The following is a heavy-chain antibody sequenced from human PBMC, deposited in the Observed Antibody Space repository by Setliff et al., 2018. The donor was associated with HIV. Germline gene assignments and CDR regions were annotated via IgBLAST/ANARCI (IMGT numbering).Heavy chain of an antibody. V-gene: IGHV3-48*04. D-gene: IGHD3-22*01. CDR2: ISSSSSTI. J-gene: IGHJ4*02. CDR1: GFTFSNYN. Sequence: GGSLRLSCAASGFTFSNYNMNWVRQAPGKGLEWVSYISSSSSTIYYADSVKGRFTISRDDAKNSLFLQMNSLRVEDTAVYYCTRDGPYYYDTSPNYWGQGTRVTV. CDR3: TRDGPYYYDTSPNY.